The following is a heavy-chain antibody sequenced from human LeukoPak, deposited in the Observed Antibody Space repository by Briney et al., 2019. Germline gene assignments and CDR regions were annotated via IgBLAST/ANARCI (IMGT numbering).Heavy chain of an antibody. V-gene: IGHV7-4-1*02. D-gene: IGHD5-24*01. CDR2: INTNTGNP. J-gene: IGHJ5*02. CDR3: ARRATIRSLNWFDP. Sequence: EASVKVSCKASGYTFTSYAMNWVRQAPGQGLEWMGWINTNTGNPTYAQGFTGRFVFSLDTSVSTAYLQISSLKAEDTAVYYCARRATIRSLNWFDPWGQGTLVTVSS. CDR1: GYTFTSYA.